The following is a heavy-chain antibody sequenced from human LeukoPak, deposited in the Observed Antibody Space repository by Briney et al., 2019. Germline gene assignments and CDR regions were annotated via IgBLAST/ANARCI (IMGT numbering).Heavy chain of an antibody. Sequence: SETLSLTCTVSGGSISSSSYYWGWIRQPPGKGLEWIGSIYYSGSTYYNPSLKSRVTISVDTSKNQSSLKLSSVTAADTAVYYCARSATLRGIDYWGQGTLVTVSS. J-gene: IGHJ4*02. CDR2: IYYSGST. CDR1: GGSISSSSYY. CDR3: ARSATLRGIDY. D-gene: IGHD2-15*01. V-gene: IGHV4-39*01.